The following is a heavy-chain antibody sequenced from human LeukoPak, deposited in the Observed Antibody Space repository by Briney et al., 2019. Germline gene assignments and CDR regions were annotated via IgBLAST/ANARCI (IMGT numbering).Heavy chain of an antibody. V-gene: IGHV3-48*03. CDR2: ISSSGSTI. CDR1: GFTFSSRDW. Sequence: GGSLRLSCVASGFTFSSRDWMTWVRQAPGKGLEWVSYISSSGSTIYYADSVKGRFTISRDNAKNSLYLQMNSLRAEDTAVYYCARGVCGSGSYYIRCYYYMDVWGKGTTVTISS. CDR3: ARGVCGSGSYYIRCYYYMDV. J-gene: IGHJ6*03. D-gene: IGHD3-10*01.